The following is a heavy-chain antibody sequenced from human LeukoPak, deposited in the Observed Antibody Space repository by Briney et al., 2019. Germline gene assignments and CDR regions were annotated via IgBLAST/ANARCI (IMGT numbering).Heavy chain of an antibody. V-gene: IGHV1-2*06. CDR3: ARLDVDTAMVNFDY. D-gene: IGHD5-18*01. CDR2: INPNSGGT. Sequence: ASVKVSCKASGYTFTGYYMHWVRQAPGQGLEWMGRINPNSGGTNYAQKFQGRVTMTRDTSISTAYMELSRLRSDDTAVCYCARLDVDTAMVNFDYWGQGTLVTVSS. J-gene: IGHJ4*02. CDR1: GYTFTGYY.